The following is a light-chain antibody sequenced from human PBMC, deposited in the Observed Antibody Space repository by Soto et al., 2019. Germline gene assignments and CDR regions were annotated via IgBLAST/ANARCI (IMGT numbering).Light chain of an antibody. CDR3: QQYDTHISKT. CDR2: GAS. Sequence: IQMTQSPSSLSASVGDRVTITCRASQDISNSLDWFQQKPGEAPKALMYGASILHSGVPSKFSGSGSGTDFTLTISSLQPEDFATYYCQQYDTHISKTFGQGTKVDIK. CDR1: QDISNS. J-gene: IGKJ2*01. V-gene: IGKV1-16*02.